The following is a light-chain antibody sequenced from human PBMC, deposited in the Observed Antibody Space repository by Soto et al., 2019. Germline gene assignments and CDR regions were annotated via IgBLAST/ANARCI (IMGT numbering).Light chain of an antibody. CDR1: SSNIGAGYD. Sequence: QSVLTQPPSVSGDPGQRVTISCTESSSNIGAGYDVHWYQQLPGTAPKLLIYGNSNRPSGVPDRFSGSKSGTLASLAITGLQAEDEADYYCQSYDSSLSGWVFGGGTKLTVL. CDR3: QSYDSSLSGWV. J-gene: IGLJ3*02. CDR2: GNS. V-gene: IGLV1-40*01.